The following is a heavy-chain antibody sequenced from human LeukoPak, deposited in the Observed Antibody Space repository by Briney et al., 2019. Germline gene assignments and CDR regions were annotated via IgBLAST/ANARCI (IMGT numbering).Heavy chain of an antibody. CDR2: ISSSGSTI. J-gene: IGHJ4*02. Sequence: GGSLRLSCATSGFSFNDYYMSWIRQAPGKGREWLSYISSSGSTIYYADSVTGRFTISRDNAKNSLYLQMSSLRAEDTAVYYCARYSHDSSGYHFDYWGQGTLVTVSS. CDR1: GFSFNDYY. V-gene: IGHV3-11*01. CDR3: ARYSHDSSGYHFDY. D-gene: IGHD3-22*01.